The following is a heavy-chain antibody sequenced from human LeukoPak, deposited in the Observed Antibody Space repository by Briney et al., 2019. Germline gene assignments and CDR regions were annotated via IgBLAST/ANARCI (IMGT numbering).Heavy chain of an antibody. D-gene: IGHD5-24*01. V-gene: IGHV4-59*01. CDR1: GGSISSYY. Sequence: KPSETLSLTCTVPGGSISSYYWSWIRQPPGKGLEWIGYIYYSGSTNYNPSLKSRVTISVDTSKNQFSLKLSSVTAADTAVYYCARGRDGYNGDYFDYWGQGTLVTVSS. CDR2: IYYSGST. CDR3: ARGRDGYNGDYFDY. J-gene: IGHJ4*02.